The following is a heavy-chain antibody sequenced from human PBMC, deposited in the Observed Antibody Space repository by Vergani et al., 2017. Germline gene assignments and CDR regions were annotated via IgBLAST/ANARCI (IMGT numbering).Heavy chain of an antibody. V-gene: IGHV4-61*02. J-gene: IGHJ6*02. CDR2: FYTGGGT. CDR3: AEDPLYSTTWPFLLLDMDV. D-gene: IGHD6-13*01. Sequence: QVQLQESGPGLVRPSQTLSLTCTVSGDSISSGSYYWSWFRQPAGKGLEWIGRFYTGGGTSYNPSLKSRVTLSVDTAKNQFSLQGNSVTAADTAVYYCAEDPLYSTTWPFLLLDMDVWGQGTTVTVSS. CDR1: GDSISSGSYY.